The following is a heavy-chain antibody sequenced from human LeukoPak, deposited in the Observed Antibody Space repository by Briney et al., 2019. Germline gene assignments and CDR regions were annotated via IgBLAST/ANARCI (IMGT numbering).Heavy chain of an antibody. CDR1: GFTFSDYY. J-gene: IGHJ4*02. D-gene: IGHD3-22*01. CDR3: ARVLEDYYDSSGYYTLGY. Sequence: GGSLRLSCAASGFTFSDYYMSWIRQAPGKGLEWVSYISSSGSTIYYADSVKGRFTISRDNAKNSLYLQMNSLRAEDTAVYYCARVLEDYYDSSGYYTLGYWGQGTLVTVSS. CDR2: ISSSGSTI. V-gene: IGHV3-11*04.